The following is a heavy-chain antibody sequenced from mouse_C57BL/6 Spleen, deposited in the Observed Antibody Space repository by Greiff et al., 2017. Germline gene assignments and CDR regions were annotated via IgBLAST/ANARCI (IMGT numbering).Heavy chain of an antibody. D-gene: IGHD1-1*01. Sequence: QVQLQQSGPELVKPGASVKISCKASGYAFSSSWMNWVKQRPGKGLEWIGRIYPGDGTTNYNGKFKGKATLTADKSSSTAYMQLSSLTSEDSAVYFCEVTTVVHFDYWGQGTTLTVSS. CDR1: GYAFSSSW. CDR2: IYPGDGTT. CDR3: EVTTVVHFDY. J-gene: IGHJ2*01. V-gene: IGHV1-82*01.